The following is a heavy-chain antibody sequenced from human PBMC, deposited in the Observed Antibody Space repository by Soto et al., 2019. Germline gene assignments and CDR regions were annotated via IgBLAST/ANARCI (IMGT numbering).Heavy chain of an antibody. CDR1: GFTFSSYA. J-gene: IGHJ4*02. Sequence: PGGSLRLSCAASGFTFSSYAMSWVRQAPGKGQEWVSAISGSGGSTYYADSVKGRFTISRDNSKNTLCLRMNSLRAEDTAVYDGAKDTGYRTPWYLVYWGQGTLVTASS. CDR2: ISGSGGST. D-gene: IGHD2-15*01. V-gene: IGHV3-23*01. CDR3: AKDTGYRTPWYLVY.